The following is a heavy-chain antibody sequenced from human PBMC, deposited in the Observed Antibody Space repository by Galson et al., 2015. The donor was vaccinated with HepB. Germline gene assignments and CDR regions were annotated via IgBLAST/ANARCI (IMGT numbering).Heavy chain of an antibody. J-gene: IGHJ4*02. CDR1: GYTFTSYD. CDR2: MSPNSGNT. V-gene: IGHV1-8*01. D-gene: IGHD7-27*01. CDR3: ASNAPRTGALDY. Sequence: SVKVSCKASGYTFTSYDIHWVRQATGQGLEWMGWMSPNSGNTGYAQKFQGRVTMTRDTAISTAYMELNSLRSEDTAVYYCASNAPRTGALDYWGQGTLVTVSS.